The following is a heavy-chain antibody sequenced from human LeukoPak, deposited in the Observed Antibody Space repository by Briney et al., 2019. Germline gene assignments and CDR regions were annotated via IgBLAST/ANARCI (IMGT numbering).Heavy chain of an antibody. CDR2: ISAYNGNT. J-gene: IGHJ6*04. D-gene: IGHD2-2*01. CDR1: GYTFTSYG. Sequence: ASVKVSCTASGYTFTSYGISWVRQAPGQGLEWMGWISAYNGNTNYAQKLQGRVTMTTDTSTSTAYMELRSLRSDDTAVYYCARDIVLVPAAIYYYYYGMDVWGKGTTVTVSS. CDR3: ARDIVLVPAAIYYYYYGMDV. V-gene: IGHV1-18*04.